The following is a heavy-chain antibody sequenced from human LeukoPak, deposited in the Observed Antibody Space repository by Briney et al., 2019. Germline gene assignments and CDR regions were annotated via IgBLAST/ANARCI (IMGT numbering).Heavy chain of an antibody. CDR3: ERDDVPYRGTYTPFDV. V-gene: IGHV4-4*07. CDR2: IYISETT. D-gene: IGHD3-10*02. J-gene: IGHJ3*01. CDR1: GASISSYY. Sequence: PSETLSLTCSVSGASISSYYWSWVRQPAGKGLEWIGRIYISETTKHSPSLKSRVTMSVDTSKNQFSLRLTSVTAADTAVYVCERDDVPYRGTYTPFDVWGQGTLVTVSS.